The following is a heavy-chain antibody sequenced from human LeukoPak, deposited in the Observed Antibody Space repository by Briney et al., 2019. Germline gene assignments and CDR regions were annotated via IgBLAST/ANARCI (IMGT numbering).Heavy chain of an antibody. Sequence: GGSLRLSCAASGFTVSSNYMSWVRQAPGKGLEWVGRIKSKTDGGTTDYAAPVKGRFTISRDDSKNTLYLQMNSLKTEDTAVYYCTTRLLITFGGVIASTFDYWGQGTLVTVSS. V-gene: IGHV3-15*01. D-gene: IGHD3-16*02. CDR2: IKSKTDGGTT. J-gene: IGHJ4*02. CDR1: GFTVSSNY. CDR3: TTRLLITFGGVIASTFDY.